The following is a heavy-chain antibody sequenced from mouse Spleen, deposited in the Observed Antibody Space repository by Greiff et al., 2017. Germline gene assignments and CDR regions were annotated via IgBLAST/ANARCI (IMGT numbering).Heavy chain of an antibody. CDR3: ARESGSTMITSYAMDY. CDR1: GFTFSDYY. Sequence: EVNLVESGGGLVKPGGSLKLSCAASGFTFSDYYMYWVRQTPEKRLEWVATISDGGSYTYYPDSVKGRFTISRDNAKNNLYLQMSSLKSEDTAMYYCARESGSTMITSYAMDYWGQGTSVTVSS. D-gene: IGHD2-4*01. V-gene: IGHV5-4*02. J-gene: IGHJ4*01. CDR2: ISDGGSYT.